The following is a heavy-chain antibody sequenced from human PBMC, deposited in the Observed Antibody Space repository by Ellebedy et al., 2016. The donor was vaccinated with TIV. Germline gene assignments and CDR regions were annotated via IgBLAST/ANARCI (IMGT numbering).Heavy chain of an antibody. V-gene: IGHV1-3*01. CDR3: SRDLFD. J-gene: IGHJ4*02. Sequence: AASVKVSCKASGYTFSSYAMHWVRQAPGKRLEWMGWINSGNGNRMYSQNFQGRVSISSDTSANTAYMELSSLRSEDTAIYYCSRDLFDWGPGTVVTVSS. CDR1: GYTFSSYA. CDR2: INSGNGNR.